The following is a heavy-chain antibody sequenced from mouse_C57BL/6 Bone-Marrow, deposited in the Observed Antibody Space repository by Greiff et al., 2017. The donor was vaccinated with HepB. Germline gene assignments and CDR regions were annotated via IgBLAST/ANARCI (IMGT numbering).Heavy chain of an antibody. Sequence: VKLQQPGAELVMPGASVKLSCKASGYTFTSYWMHWVKQRPGQGLEWIGEIDPSDSYTNYNQKFKGKSTLTVDKSSSTAYMQLSSLTSEDSAVYYCARGSYYDYADYWGQGTTLTVSS. CDR1: GYTFTSYW. CDR3: ARGSYYDYADY. CDR2: IDPSDSYT. V-gene: IGHV1-69*01. D-gene: IGHD2-4*01. J-gene: IGHJ2*01.